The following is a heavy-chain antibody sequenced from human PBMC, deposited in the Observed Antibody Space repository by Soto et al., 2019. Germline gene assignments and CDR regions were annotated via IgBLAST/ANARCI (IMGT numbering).Heavy chain of an antibody. CDR2: IYPGDHET. V-gene: IGHV5-51*01. D-gene: IGHD6-13*01. Sequence: GESLKISCRCSGYTFSNFWIAWVRHLPGKGLEWMGIIYPGDHETRYSPSFHGEVTISADKSINTAYLQWSSLEASDSAFYYCARSPRSSPYFDYWGQGALVTVSS. J-gene: IGHJ4*02. CDR3: ARSPRSSPYFDY. CDR1: GYTFSNFW.